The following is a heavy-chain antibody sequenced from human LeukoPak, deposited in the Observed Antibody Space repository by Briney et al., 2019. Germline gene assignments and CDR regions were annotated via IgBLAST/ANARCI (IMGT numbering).Heavy chain of an antibody. CDR1: GYTFTGSY. D-gene: IGHD6-13*01. CDR3: ARGHMAAAFLDWFDP. J-gene: IGHJ5*02. V-gene: IGHV1-2*02. Sequence: ASVKVSCKASGYTFTGSYMHWVRQAPGQGLEWMGWINPNSGGTNYAQKFQGRVTMTRDTSISTAYMELSRLRSDDTAVYYCARGHMAAAFLDWFDPWGQGTLVTVSS. CDR2: INPNSGGT.